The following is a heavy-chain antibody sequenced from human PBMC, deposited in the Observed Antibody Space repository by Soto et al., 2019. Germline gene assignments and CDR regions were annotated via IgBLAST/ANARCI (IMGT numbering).Heavy chain of an antibody. D-gene: IGHD3-3*01. CDR1: GYTLTELS. CDR3: ATDRPGGSYYDFLDY. CDR2: FDPEDGET. Sequence: ASVKVSCKVSGYTLTELSMHWVRQAPGKGLEWMGGFDPEDGETIYAQKFQGRVTMTEDTSTDTAYMELSSLRSEDTAVYYCATDRPGGSYYDFLDYWGQGTLVTVSS. J-gene: IGHJ4*02. V-gene: IGHV1-24*01.